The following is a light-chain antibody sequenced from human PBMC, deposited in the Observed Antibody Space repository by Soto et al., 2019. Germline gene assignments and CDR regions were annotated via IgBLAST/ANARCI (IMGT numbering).Light chain of an antibody. Sequence: QSALTQPASVSGSPGQSITISCTGTSSDDGSYNLVSWYQQCPGKAPKLMIYEDDERPSGVSNRFSGSKSGNTASLTISGLQAEDEADYYCYSYAGRSTSVFGGGTKLTVL. CDR1: SSDDGSYNL. J-gene: IGLJ2*01. CDR2: EDD. V-gene: IGLV2-23*01. CDR3: YSYAGRSTSV.